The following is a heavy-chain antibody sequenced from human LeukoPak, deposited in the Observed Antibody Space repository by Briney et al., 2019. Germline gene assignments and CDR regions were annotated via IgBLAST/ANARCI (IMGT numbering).Heavy chain of an antibody. CDR2: ISRTSNYI. Sequence: PGGSLRLSGAASGFTFSSYSMNWVRQAPGKGLEWVSSISRTSNYIYYADSVKGRFTISRDNAKNSLYLQMNSLRAEDTAVYYCARVEESASFDPWGQGTLVTVSS. CDR1: GFTFSSYS. V-gene: IGHV3-21*01. J-gene: IGHJ5*02. CDR3: ARVEESASFDP. D-gene: IGHD3-3*01.